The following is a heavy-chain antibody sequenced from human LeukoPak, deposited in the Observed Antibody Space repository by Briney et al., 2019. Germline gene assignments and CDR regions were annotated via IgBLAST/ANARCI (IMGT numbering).Heavy chain of an antibody. J-gene: IGHJ4*02. V-gene: IGHV3-11*04. Sequence: GGSLRLSCAASGFTFSDYYMSWIRQAPGKGLEWVSYMSSSGSTIYYADSVKGRFTIFRDNAKNSLYLQMNSLRAEDTAVYYCARGDAYYYDSSGYDYWGQGTLVTVSS. D-gene: IGHD3-22*01. CDR3: ARGDAYYYDSSGYDY. CDR1: GFTFSDYY. CDR2: MSSSGSTI.